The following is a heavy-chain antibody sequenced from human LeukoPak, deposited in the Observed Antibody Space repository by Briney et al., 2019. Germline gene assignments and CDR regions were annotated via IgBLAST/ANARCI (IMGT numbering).Heavy chain of an antibody. CDR1: GFTFNTYS. CDR3: VRDPHIVVVPAARVYYFDY. Sequence: GGSLRLSCAASGFTFNTYSMNWVRQAPGKRLEWVSSISSRSSYYIYYADSVKGRFTISRDNAKNSLYLQMDSLRAEDTAVYYCVRDPHIVVVPAARVYYFDYWGQGTLVTVSS. V-gene: IGHV3-21*01. D-gene: IGHD2-2*01. J-gene: IGHJ4*02. CDR2: ISSRSSYYI.